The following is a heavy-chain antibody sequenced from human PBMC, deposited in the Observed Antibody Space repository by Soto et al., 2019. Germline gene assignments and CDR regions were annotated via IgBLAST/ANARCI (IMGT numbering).Heavy chain of an antibody. Sequence: ASVKVSCKAPRDTFTSYCINWVRQAPGQGLEWMGVINPHGGSTAYAHKFKGRVTLTRDTSSRTVYMEVSSLTSEDTAMYYCARSSGGNFGIIIEGTNWFAPWGRGTLVTVSS. CDR3: ARSSGGNFGIIIEGTNWFAP. CDR1: RDTFTSYC. J-gene: IGHJ5*02. CDR2: INPHGGST. D-gene: IGHD1-26*01. V-gene: IGHV1-46*01.